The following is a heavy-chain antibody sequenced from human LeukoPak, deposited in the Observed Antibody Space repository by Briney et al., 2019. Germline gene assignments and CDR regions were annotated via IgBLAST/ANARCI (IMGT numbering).Heavy chain of an antibody. V-gene: IGHV2-5*02. CDR2: IYWDDDK. CDR1: GFSLSTNEVG. Sequence: SRPTLVNPHRPSRCTFSGFSLSTNEVGVGWIRQPPGKALEWLALIYWDDDKRYSPSLKSRLTITKDTSKTQAVLTMTNMDPVDTATYYCAHRLGAYPYNYWGQGTLVTVSS. D-gene: IGHD1-26*01. J-gene: IGHJ4*02. CDR3: AHRLGAYPYNY.